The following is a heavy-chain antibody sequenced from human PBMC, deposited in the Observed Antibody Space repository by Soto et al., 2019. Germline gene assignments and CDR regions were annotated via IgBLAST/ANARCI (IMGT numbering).Heavy chain of an antibody. Sequence: QLQLQESGPGLVKPSETLSLTCTVSGGSISSSSYYWGWIRQPPGKGLEWIGSIYYSGSTYYNPSLKSRVTITVDTSKNQFSVKLSSVTAADTAVYYCARIRNYYDSSGYPDYWGQGTLVTVSS. CDR2: IYYSGST. CDR1: GGSISSSSYY. CDR3: ARIRNYYDSSGYPDY. J-gene: IGHJ4*02. V-gene: IGHV4-39*01. D-gene: IGHD3-22*01.